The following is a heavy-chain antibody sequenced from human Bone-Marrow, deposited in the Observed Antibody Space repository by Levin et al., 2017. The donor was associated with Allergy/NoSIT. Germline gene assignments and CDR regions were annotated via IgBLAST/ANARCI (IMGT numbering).Heavy chain of an antibody. CDR2: ISDSGSSA. CDR1: GFTFGRYA. CDR3: AKVKEFFWSGYDS. J-gene: IGHJ4*02. D-gene: IGHD3-3*01. V-gene: IGHV3-23*01. Sequence: SGGSLRLSCAASGFTFGRYAMSWVRQAPGKGPEWVSSISDSGSSAYYADSVKGRFTTSRDNSKNTLYLQMNSLRAEDTALYYCAKVKEFFWSGYDSWGQGTLVTVSS.